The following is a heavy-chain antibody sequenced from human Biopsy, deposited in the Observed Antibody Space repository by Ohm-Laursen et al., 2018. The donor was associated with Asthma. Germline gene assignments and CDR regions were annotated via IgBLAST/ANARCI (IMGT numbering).Heavy chain of an antibody. CDR2: NYWVDYN. Sequence: TQTLMLTSSFSGFSLRTPGVGVGWIRQSPGKALEWLAFNYWVDYNLLRPSLKRRLTITKDPSKNQVVHTMNKMHPVDSGTYYCALSQDSGFDDHSPSWYDPWGQGTLVTVSS. CDR3: ALSQDSGFDDHSPSWYDP. D-gene: IGHD3-9*01. J-gene: IGHJ5*02. CDR1: GFSLRTPGVG. V-gene: IGHV2-5*02.